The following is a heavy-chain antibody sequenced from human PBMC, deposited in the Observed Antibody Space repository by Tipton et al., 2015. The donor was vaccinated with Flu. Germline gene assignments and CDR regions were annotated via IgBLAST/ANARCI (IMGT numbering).Heavy chain of an antibody. J-gene: IGHJ4*02. D-gene: IGHD5-12*01. CDR1: GSSIGGSYC. CDR2: ICPGSM. Sequence: GLVKPSETLSLTCSVSGSSIGGSYCWGWIRQPPRKGLQWIGNICPGSMYYNPSLKSRLTLSLDTSRIQFSLRLTSVTAADTAVYYCARERWATWYFDYWGQGTLVTVSS. CDR3: ARERWATWYFDY. V-gene: IGHV4-38-2*02.